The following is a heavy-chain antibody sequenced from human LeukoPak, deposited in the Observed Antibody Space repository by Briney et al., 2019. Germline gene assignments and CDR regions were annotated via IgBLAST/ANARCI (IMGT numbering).Heavy chain of an antibody. CDR3: AGHGNSSWVYYYYYMDV. J-gene: IGHJ6*03. D-gene: IGHD6-13*01. CDR2: IYTSGST. CDR1: GGSISSGSYY. Sequence: PSQTLSLTCTVSGGSISSGSYYWSWIRQPAGKGLEWIGRIYTSGSTNYNPSLKSRVTISVDTSKNQFSLKLSSVTAADTAVYYCAGHGNSSWVYYYYYMDVWGKGTTATVSS. V-gene: IGHV4-61*02.